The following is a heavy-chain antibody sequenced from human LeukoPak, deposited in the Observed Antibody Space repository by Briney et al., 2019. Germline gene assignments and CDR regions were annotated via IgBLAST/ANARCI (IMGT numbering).Heavy chain of an antibody. CDR3: ARGRRTGYPLVYYFDY. CDR1: GYTFTGYY. Sequence: ASVKVSCKASGYTFTGYYMHWVRQAPGQGLEWMGWINPNSGGTNYAQKFQGWVTMTRDTSISTAYMELSRLRSDDTAVYYCARGRRTGYPLVYYFDYWGQGTLVTVSS. J-gene: IGHJ4*02. CDR2: INPNSGGT. D-gene: IGHD3/OR15-3a*01. V-gene: IGHV1-2*04.